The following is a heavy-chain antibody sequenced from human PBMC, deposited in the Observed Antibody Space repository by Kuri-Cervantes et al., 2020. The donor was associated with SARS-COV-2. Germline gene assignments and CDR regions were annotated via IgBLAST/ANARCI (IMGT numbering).Heavy chain of an antibody. CDR3: AKGRGNYYGSGSYDY. J-gene: IGHJ4*02. Sequence: GGSLRLSCAASGFTFSSYGMHWVRQAPGKGLEWVAVIWYDGSNKYYADSVKGRFTISRDNAKNTLYLQMNSLRAEDTAVYYCAKGRGNYYGSGSYDYWGQGTLVTVSS. D-gene: IGHD3-10*01. V-gene: IGHV3-33*03. CDR1: GFTFSSYG. CDR2: IWYDGSNK.